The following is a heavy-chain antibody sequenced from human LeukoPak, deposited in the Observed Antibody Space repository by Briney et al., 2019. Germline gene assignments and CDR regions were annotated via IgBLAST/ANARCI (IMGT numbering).Heavy chain of an antibody. CDR3: ARSPGGGYGIWFDP. CDR1: GYTFTGYY. V-gene: IGHV1-2*02. J-gene: IGHJ5*02. Sequence: ASVKVSCKASGYTFTGYYMHWVRRAPGQGLEWMGWINPNSGGTNYAQKLQGRVTMTTDTSTSTAYMELRSLRSDDTAVYYCARSPGGGYGIWFDPWGQGTLVTVSS. CDR2: INPNSGGT. D-gene: IGHD5-12*01.